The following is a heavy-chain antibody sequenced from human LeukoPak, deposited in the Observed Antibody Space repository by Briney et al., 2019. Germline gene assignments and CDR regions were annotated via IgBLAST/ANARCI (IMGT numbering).Heavy chain of an antibody. Sequence: PGGSLRLSRTASGFTFGDYAMSWVRQAPGKGLEWVGLIRSKAYGGTTEYAASVKGRFTISRDDSKSIAYLQMNSLKTEDTAVYYCTRGDPDCGGDRDAFDIWGQGTMVTVSS. CDR2: IRSKAYGGTT. V-gene: IGHV3-49*04. CDR1: GFTFGDYA. CDR3: TRGDPDCGGDRDAFDI. J-gene: IGHJ3*02. D-gene: IGHD2-21*02.